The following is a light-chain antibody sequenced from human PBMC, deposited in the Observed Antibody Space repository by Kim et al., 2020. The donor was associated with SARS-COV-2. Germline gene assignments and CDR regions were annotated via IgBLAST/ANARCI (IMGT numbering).Light chain of an antibody. J-gene: IGKJ2*01. CDR1: QSISSW. V-gene: IGKV1-5*03. CDR3: QQYNSFAYT. CDR2: KAS. Sequence: SASVGERGTITCRARQSISSWLAWYQQKPGKAPKLLIYKASSVESGVPSRFSGSGSGTEFTLTISSLQPDDFATYYCQQYNSFAYTFGQGTKLEI.